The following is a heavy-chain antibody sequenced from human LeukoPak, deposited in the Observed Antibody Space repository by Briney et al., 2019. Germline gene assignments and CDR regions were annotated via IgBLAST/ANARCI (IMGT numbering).Heavy chain of an antibody. J-gene: IGHJ5*02. V-gene: IGHV4-39*01. D-gene: IGHD4-23*01. CDR1: GGSISSSSYY. CDR2: IYYSGNT. Sequence: SETLSLTCTVSGGSISSSSYYWGWIRQPPGKWLEWIGTIYYSGNTYYNPSLKSRVTMSVDMSKNQFSLMLSSVTAADTAVYYCARHIGNFLDWFDPWGQGTMVTVSS. CDR3: ARHIGNFLDWFDP.